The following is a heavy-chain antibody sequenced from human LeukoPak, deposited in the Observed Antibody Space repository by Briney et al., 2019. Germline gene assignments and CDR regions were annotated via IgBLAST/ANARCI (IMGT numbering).Heavy chain of an antibody. J-gene: IGHJ4*02. Sequence: SETLSLTCTVSGGSISSSSYYWAWIRQPPGKGLEWIGSIYYSGSTYYTPSLKSRVTISVDTSKNQFSLKLSSVTAADTAVYYCAKSTPVEVDYWGQGALVTVSS. V-gene: IGHV4-39*01. CDR3: AKSTPVEVDY. CDR1: GGSISSSSYY. CDR2: IYYSGST.